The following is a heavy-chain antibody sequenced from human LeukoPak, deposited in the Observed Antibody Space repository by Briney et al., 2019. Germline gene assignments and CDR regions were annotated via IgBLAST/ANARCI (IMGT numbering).Heavy chain of an antibody. CDR1: GFTFSSYA. CDR3: AKTNLITMIVVGLQFDY. V-gene: IGHV3-23*01. D-gene: IGHD3-22*01. Sequence: GGSLRLSCAASGFTFSSYAMSWVRQAPGKGLEWVSTISGSGGSTYYADSVEGRFTISRDNSKNTLYLQMNSLRADDTAVYYCAKTNLITMIVVGLQFDYWGQGTLVTVSS. CDR2: ISGSGGST. J-gene: IGHJ4*02.